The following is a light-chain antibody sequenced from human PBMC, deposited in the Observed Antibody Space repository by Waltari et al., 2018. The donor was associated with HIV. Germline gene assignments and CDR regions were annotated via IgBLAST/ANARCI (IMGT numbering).Light chain of an antibody. CDR1: HRIGSS. CDR3: QQAHSFPHT. V-gene: IGKV1-12*01. CDR2: SAS. J-gene: IGKJ4*01. Sequence: DIQMAQSPSSVTASVGDGVTIKCRTSHRIGSSLACYQQQPGKGPQLLSYSASRLDTGVPSRFVVSGAGAYFTLSISNLQPEDSATYYCQQAHSFPHTFGGGTKV.